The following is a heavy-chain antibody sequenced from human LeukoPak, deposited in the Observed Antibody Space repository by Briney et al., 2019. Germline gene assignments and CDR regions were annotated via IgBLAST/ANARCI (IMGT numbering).Heavy chain of an antibody. Sequence: ASVMVSCKASGYIFTSYGISWVRQAPGQGLEWLGWINTYNANTNYAQKLQGRVTMTTDTSTNTAYMELRSLRSGDTAVYYCARVKGGDSRDYWGQGTLVTVSS. J-gene: IGHJ4*02. CDR1: GYIFTSYG. D-gene: IGHD2-21*02. CDR2: INTYNANT. CDR3: ARVKGGDSRDY. V-gene: IGHV1-18*01.